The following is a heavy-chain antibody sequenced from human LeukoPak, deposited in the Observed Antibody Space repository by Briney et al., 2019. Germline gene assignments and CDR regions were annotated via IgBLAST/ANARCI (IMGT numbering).Heavy chain of an antibody. J-gene: IGHJ3*02. V-gene: IGHV1-8*01. CDR1: GYTFTSYD. CDR2: MNPNSGNT. Sequence: ASVKVSCKASGYTFTSYDINWVRQATGQGLEWMGWMNPNSGNTGYAQNFQGRVTMTRNTSISTAYMELSSVRSEDTAVYYCARGRLGVERALNGDRLIGAFDIWGQGTMVTVSS. CDR3: ARGRLGVERALNGDRLIGAFDI. D-gene: IGHD4-17*01.